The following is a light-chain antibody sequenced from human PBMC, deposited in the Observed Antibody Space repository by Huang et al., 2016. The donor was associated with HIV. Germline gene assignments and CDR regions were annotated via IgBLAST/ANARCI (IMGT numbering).Light chain of an antibody. Sequence: EIVVTQSPLSLPVTPGQPASISCKSSQNPLHSDGHNLLDWYLQKPGQSPQLLLFMSSKRAPGVSDRFSGSGSGTDFTLEISRVEAGDVGVYYCMQGLQAPPTFGQGTKLEI. CDR2: MSS. CDR1: QNPLHSDGHNL. V-gene: IGKV2-28*01. J-gene: IGKJ2*01. CDR3: MQGLQAPPT.